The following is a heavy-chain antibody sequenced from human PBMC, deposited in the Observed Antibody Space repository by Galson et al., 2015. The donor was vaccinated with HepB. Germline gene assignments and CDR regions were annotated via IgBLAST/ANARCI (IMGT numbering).Heavy chain of an antibody. D-gene: IGHD3-16*01. J-gene: IGHJ6*03. Sequence: SLRLSCAASGFTFSSYGMHWVRQAPGKGLEWVAVIWYDGSNKYYADSVKGRFTISRDNSKNTLYLQMNSLRAEDTAVYYCARPVRSKVRDYIWEKGYMDVWGKGTTVTVSS. V-gene: IGHV3-33*01. CDR1: GFTFSSYG. CDR2: IWYDGSNK. CDR3: ARPVRSKVRDYIWEKGYMDV.